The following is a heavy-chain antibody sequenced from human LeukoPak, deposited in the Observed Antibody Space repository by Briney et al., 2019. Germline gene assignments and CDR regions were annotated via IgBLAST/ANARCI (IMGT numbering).Heavy chain of an antibody. Sequence: ASVKVSCKASGYTFTSYGISWVRQAPEGLEWMGWISAYNGNTNYAQKLQGRVTMTTDTSTSTAYMELRSLRSDDTAVYYCARDFGDYGGNNNWFDPWGQGTLVTVSS. CDR1: GYTFTSYG. CDR2: ISAYNGNT. V-gene: IGHV1-18*01. D-gene: IGHD4-23*01. J-gene: IGHJ5*02. CDR3: ARDFGDYGGNNNWFDP.